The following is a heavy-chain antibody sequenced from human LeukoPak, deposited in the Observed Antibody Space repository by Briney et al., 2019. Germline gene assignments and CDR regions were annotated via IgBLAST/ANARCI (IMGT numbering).Heavy chain of an antibody. CDR1: GFSFMNAW. CDR2: IKSNADGGTP. Sequence: TGGSLRLSCAASGFSFMNAWMIWVRRAPGKGLEWVGRIKSNADGGTPDYAAPARGRFTISRDDSKNTLYLQMNSLKTEDTAVYYCTTFYHEYSPYWGRGTLVTVSS. D-gene: IGHD2/OR15-2a*01. J-gene: IGHJ4*02. V-gene: IGHV3-15*01. CDR3: TTFYHEYSPY.